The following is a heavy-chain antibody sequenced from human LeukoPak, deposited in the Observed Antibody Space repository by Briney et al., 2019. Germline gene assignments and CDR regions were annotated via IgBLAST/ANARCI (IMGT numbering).Heavy chain of an antibody. CDR3: ARMSITMVRGVIMYYFDY. J-gene: IGHJ4*02. V-gene: IGHV4-4*07. CDR2: IYTSGST. D-gene: IGHD3-10*01. Sequence: PSETLSLTCTVSGGSISSYYWSWIRQPAGKGLEWIGRIYTSGSTNYNPSLKSRVTMSVDTSKNQFSLKLSSVTAADTAVYYCARMSITMVRGVIMYYFDYWGQGTLVTVSS. CDR1: GGSISSYY.